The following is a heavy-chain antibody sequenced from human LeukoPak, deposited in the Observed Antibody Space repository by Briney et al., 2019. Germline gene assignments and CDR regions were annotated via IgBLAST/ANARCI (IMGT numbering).Heavy chain of an antibody. CDR3: ASKNDYGDSYYFDY. CDR2: INHSGST. CDR1: GGSFSGCY. D-gene: IGHD4-17*01. Sequence: SETLSLTCAVYGGSFSGCYWSWIRQPPGKGLEWLGEINHSGSTNYNPSLKSRVTISVDTSKNQFSLKLSSVTAADTAVYYCASKNDYGDSYYFDYWGQGTLVTVSS. J-gene: IGHJ4*02. V-gene: IGHV4-34*01.